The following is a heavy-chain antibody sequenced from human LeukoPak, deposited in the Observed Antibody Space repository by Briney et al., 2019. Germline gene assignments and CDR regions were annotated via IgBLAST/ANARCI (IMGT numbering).Heavy chain of an antibody. CDR2: ISISGSTI. V-gene: IGHV3-11*01. D-gene: IGHD3-22*01. Sequence: GGSLRLSCAASGLTFSDYYISWIRQAPRKGLEWVSYISISGSTIYYADSVKGRCTTSRDNAKNSLYLQMNSLRAEDTAVYYCARVWNHYYDSSGYYLSRGAWGQGTLVTVSS. J-gene: IGHJ5*02. CDR1: GLTFSDYY. CDR3: ARVWNHYYDSSGYYLSRGA.